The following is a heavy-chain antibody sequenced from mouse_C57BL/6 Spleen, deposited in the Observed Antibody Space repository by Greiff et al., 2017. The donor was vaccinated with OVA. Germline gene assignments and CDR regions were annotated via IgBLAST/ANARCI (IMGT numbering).Heavy chain of an antibody. CDR3: AKRGYGSDYCAMDY. D-gene: IGHD1-1*01. V-gene: IGHV2-5*01. J-gene: IGHJ4*01. CDR2: IWRGGST. CDR1: GFSLTSYG. Sequence: QVQLQQSGPGLVQPSPSLSITCTVSGFSLTSYGVHWVRQSPGKGLEWLGVIWRGGSTDYNAAFMSRLSITKDNSKSQVFFKMNSLQADDTAIYYCAKRGYGSDYCAMDYWGQGTSVTVSS.